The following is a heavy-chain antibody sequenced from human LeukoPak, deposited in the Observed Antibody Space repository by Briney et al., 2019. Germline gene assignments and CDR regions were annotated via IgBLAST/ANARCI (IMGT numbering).Heavy chain of an antibody. V-gene: IGHV4-39*01. CDR1: GGSISSSSYY. J-gene: IGHJ5*02. D-gene: IGHD2-15*01. Sequence: SEXLSLTCTVSGGSISSSSYYWGWLRQPPGKGLEWIGSIYYSGSTYYNPSLKSRVTISVDTSKNQFPLKLSSVTAADTAVYYCARPDSAYSWFDPWGQGTLVTVSS. CDR3: ARPDSAYSWFDP. CDR2: IYYSGST.